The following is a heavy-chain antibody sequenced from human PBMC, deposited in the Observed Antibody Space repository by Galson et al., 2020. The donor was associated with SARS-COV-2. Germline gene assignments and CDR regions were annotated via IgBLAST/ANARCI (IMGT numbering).Heavy chain of an antibody. V-gene: IGHV3-30*04. CDR3: ARGGSGSYYTWVDP. CDR2: ISYDGSNK. J-gene: IGHJ5*02. Sequence: GGSLRLSCAASGFTFSSYAMHWVRQAPGKGLEWVAVISYDGSNKYYADSVKGRFTISRDNSKNTLYLQMNSLRAEDTAVYYCARGGSGSYYTWVDPWGQGTLVTVSS. CDR1: GFTFSSYA. D-gene: IGHD3-10*01.